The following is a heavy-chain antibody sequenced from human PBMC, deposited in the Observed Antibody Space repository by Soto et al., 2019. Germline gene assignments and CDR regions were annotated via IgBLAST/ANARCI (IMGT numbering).Heavy chain of an antibody. CDR3: ARDYEEWLDASDY. J-gene: IGHJ4*02. CDR2: INSDGSTT. Sequence: PGGSLRLSCAATGFTFSNYWMHWVRQTPGKGLVWVSRINSDGSTTNYADSVKGRFTISRDSAKNTLYLQMNSLRAEDTAVYYCARDYEEWLDASDYWGQGTLVTVSS. D-gene: IGHD6-19*01. V-gene: IGHV3-74*01. CDR1: GFTFSNYW.